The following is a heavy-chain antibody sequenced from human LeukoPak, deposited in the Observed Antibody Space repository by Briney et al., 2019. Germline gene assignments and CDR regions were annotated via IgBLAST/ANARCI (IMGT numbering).Heavy chain of an antibody. D-gene: IGHD3-10*01. V-gene: IGHV1-3*01. Sequence: ASVKVPCKASGCTFTSYAIHWVRQAPGQRLEWMGWISAGNGNTKYSQKFQGRVTITSDTSASTAYMELSSLRSEDTAVYYCARYYYGSGTYPPFDYWGQGTLVTVSS. CDR2: ISAGNGNT. CDR3: ARYYYGSGTYPPFDY. J-gene: IGHJ4*02. CDR1: GCTFTSYA.